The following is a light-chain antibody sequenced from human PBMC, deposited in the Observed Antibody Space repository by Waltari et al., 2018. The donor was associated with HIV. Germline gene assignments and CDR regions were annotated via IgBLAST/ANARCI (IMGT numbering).Light chain of an antibody. CDR1: NIASKR. CDR2: DDD. V-gene: IGLV3-21*01. CDR3: QVWDIITDEVI. Sequence: SYVLTQSPSVSVAPGPTAIIPCGGNNIASKRVHWYQQRPGQAPVLIIFDDDDRPSGIPERFSGSNSGDTATLSISRVEAGDEADYFCQVWDIITDEVIFGGGTKMTVL. J-gene: IGLJ2*01.